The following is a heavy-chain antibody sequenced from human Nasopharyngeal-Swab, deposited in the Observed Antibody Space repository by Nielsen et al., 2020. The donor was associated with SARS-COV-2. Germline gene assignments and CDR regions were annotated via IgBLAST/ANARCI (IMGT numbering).Heavy chain of an antibody. J-gene: IGHJ4*02. Sequence: SETLSLTCTVSGGSFSSAGYFWTWIRQHPGKGLEWIGYIYYSGSTYYNPSLKSRVTISVDTSKNHFSLKLSSVTAADTAVYFCARSMYCNSTSCRYYFDYWGQGTLVTVSS. D-gene: IGHD2-2*01. CDR2: IYYSGST. CDR1: GGSFSSAGYF. CDR3: ARSMYCNSTSCRYYFDY. V-gene: IGHV4-31*03.